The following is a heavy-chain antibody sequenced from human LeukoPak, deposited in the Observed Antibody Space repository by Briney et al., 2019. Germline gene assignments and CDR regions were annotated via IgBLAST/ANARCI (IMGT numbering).Heavy chain of an antibody. V-gene: IGHV3-21*01. D-gene: IGHD4-17*01. CDR2: ISSSSNYI. Sequence: GGSLRLSCAASVFTFSSYSMNWVRQATGKGVEWVSSISSSSNYIYYADSVKARFTIPRDNAKNSLYLQMDSLRAEDTAVYYCARGLGTTVTTDYWGQGTLVTVSS. CDR1: VFTFSSYS. CDR3: ARGLGTTVTTDY. J-gene: IGHJ4*02.